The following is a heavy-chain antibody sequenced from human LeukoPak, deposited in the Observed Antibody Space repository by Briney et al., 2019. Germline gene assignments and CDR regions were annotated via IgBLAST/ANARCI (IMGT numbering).Heavy chain of an antibody. Sequence: PSETLSLTCTVSGGSISSSSYYWGWIRQPPGKGLEWIGSIYYSGSTYYNPSLKSRVTISVDTSKNQFSLKLSSVTAADTAVYYCAREVEGYSSSRHLDYWGQGTLVTVSS. V-gene: IGHV4-39*07. D-gene: IGHD6-6*01. CDR1: GGSISSSSYY. J-gene: IGHJ4*02. CDR2: IYYSGST. CDR3: AREVEGYSSSRHLDY.